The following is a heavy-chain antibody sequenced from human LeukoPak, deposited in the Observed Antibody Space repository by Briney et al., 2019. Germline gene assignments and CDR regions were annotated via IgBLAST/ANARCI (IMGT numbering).Heavy chain of an antibody. J-gene: IGHJ2*01. CDR2: IYSSGST. CDR3: VRDYAAAGDYWYFDL. V-gene: IGHV4-4*07. CDR1: GGSISSYY. Sequence: SETLSLTCTVSGGSISSYYWSWIRQPAGKGLEWIGRIYSSGSTNYNPSLKSRVTMSVDTSKNQFSLKLSSVTAADTAVYYCVRDYAAAGDYWYFDLWGRGTLVTVSS. D-gene: IGHD6-13*01.